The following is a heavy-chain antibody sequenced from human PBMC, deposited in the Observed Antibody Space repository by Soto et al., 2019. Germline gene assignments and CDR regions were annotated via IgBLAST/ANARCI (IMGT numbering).Heavy chain of an antibody. CDR3: ARDNGILHGAFDI. V-gene: IGHV3-7*01. CDR2: IKQDGSEK. Sequence: GGSLRLSCAASGFTFISYWIICFRQSPGKGLEWVANIKQDGSEKYYVDSVKGRFTISRDNAKNSLYLQMNSLRAEDTAVYYCARDNGILHGAFDIWGQGTMVTVSS. J-gene: IGHJ3*02. D-gene: IGHD3-9*01. CDR1: GFTFISYW.